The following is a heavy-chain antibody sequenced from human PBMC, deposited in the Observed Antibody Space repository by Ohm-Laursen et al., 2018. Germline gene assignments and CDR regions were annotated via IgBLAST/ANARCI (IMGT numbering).Heavy chain of an antibody. CDR1: GFTFDDYA. J-gene: IGHJ3*02. CDR3: AKDRNQWELLRAFDI. D-gene: IGHD1-26*01. V-gene: IGHV3-9*01. Sequence: SLRLSCAASGFTFDDYAMHWVRQAPGKGLEWVSGISWNSSSIGYADSVKGRFTISRDNAKNSLYLQMNSLRAEDTALYYCAKDRNQWELLRAFDIWGQGTMVTVSS. CDR2: ISWNSSSI.